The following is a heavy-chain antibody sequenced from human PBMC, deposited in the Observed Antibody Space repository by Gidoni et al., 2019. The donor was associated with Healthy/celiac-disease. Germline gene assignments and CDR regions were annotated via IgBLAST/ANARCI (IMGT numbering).Heavy chain of an antibody. V-gene: IGHV3-48*01. D-gene: IGHD6-13*01. CDR2: ISSSSSTI. CDR1: GFTFSSYS. Sequence: EVQLVESGGGLVQPGGSLRLSCAASGFTFSSYSMNWVRQAPGKGLEWVSYISSSSSTIYYADSVKGRFTISRDNAKNSLYLQMNSLRAEDTAVYYCASLLAAALHYWGQGTLVTVSS. CDR3: ASLLAAALHY. J-gene: IGHJ4*02.